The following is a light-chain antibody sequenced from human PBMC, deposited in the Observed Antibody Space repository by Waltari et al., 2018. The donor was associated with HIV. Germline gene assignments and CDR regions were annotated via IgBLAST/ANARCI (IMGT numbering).Light chain of an antibody. CDR2: DVS. V-gene: IGLV2-11*01. Sequence: QSALTQPRSVSGSPGQSVTISCTGTSSDVGGYDFVSWYQQHPGKAPKLMIYDVSKLPSGVPDRFSGSKSGNTASLTSSGLQAEDEADYYCCSYAGTYTFVVFGGGTKLTVL. CDR1: SSDVGGYDF. CDR3: CSYAGTYTFVV. J-gene: IGLJ2*01.